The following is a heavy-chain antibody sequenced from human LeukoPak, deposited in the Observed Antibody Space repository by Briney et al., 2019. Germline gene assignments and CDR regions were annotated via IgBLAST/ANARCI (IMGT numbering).Heavy chain of an antibody. CDR1: GGSISSYY. CDR2: IYYSGST. D-gene: IGHD6-6*01. CDR3: ARVGSSSWSHYYYYGMDV. J-gene: IGHJ6*02. Sequence: PSGTLSLTCTVPGGSISSYYWSWIRQPPGKGLEWIGYIYYSGSTNYNPSLKSRVTISVDTSKNQFSLKLSSVTAADTAVYYCARVGSSSWSHYYYYGMDVWGQGTTVTVSS. V-gene: IGHV4-59*01.